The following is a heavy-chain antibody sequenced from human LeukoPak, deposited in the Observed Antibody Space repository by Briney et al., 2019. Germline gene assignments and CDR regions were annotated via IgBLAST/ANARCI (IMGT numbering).Heavy chain of an antibody. Sequence: PGGSLRLSCAASGFTFTSYAMSWVRQAPGKGLEWVSTISGSGGSTYYADSVKGRFTISRDNSQNTLYLQLKSLRAEDTAVYFCATSSDYWGQGTLVTVSS. CDR3: ATSSDY. CDR1: GFTFTSYA. CDR2: ISGSGGST. J-gene: IGHJ4*02. V-gene: IGHV3-23*01.